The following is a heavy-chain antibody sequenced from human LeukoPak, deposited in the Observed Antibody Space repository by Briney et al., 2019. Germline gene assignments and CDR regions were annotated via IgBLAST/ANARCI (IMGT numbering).Heavy chain of an antibody. CDR3: ARLVHSGVGEDDY. CDR1: GGSFSGYY. V-gene: IGHV4-34*01. J-gene: IGHJ4*02. Sequence: PSETLSLTCAVHGGSFSGYYWSWIRQPPGKGLEWIGEINHSGSTNYNPSLKSRVTISVDTPKNQFSLKLSSVTAADTAVYYCARLVHSGVGEDDYWGQGTLVTVSS. CDR2: INHSGST. D-gene: IGHD3-16*01.